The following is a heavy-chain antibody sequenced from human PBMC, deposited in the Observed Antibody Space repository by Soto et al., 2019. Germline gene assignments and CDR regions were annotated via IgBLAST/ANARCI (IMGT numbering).Heavy chain of an antibody. Sequence: ASVKVSCKASAGTFSSYAISWVRQAPGQGLEWMGWLNPNTGATDFAQRFQGRVTLTSDTSISTAYMELSRLTSDDTAVFYCARQSCSSTSCFYDYWGPGTLVTVSS. CDR3: ARQSCSSTSCFYDY. CDR1: AGTFSSYA. J-gene: IGHJ4*01. D-gene: IGHD2-2*01. V-gene: IGHV1-2*02. CDR2: LNPNTGAT.